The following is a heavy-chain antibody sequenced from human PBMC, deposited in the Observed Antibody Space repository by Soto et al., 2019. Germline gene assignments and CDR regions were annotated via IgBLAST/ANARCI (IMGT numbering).Heavy chain of an antibody. CDR3: ARGGAYCSGGSCYSGDYYYYGMDV. CDR1: GFTFSDYY. V-gene: IGHV3-11*01. J-gene: IGHJ6*02. Sequence: QVQLVESGGGLVKPGGSLRLSCAASGFTFSDYYMSWIRQAPGKGLEWVSYISSSGSTIYYADSVKGRFTISRDNAKNSLXXQXNXXRAEDTAVYYCARGGAYCSGGSCYSGDYYYYGMDVWGQGTTVTVSS. CDR2: ISSSGSTI. D-gene: IGHD2-15*01.